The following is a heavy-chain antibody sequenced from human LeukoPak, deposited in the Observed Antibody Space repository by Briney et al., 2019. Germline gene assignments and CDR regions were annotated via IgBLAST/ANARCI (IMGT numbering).Heavy chain of an antibody. CDR3: ARGSTTTHYYYNMDV. D-gene: IGHD2/OR15-2a*01. Sequence: ASVKVSCKASGYTFTGYYMHWVRQAPRQGLEWMGWINLNTGGTKNAQKFQGWVTMTRDTSISTVYMELSRLTAGDTAVYYCARGSTTTHYYYNMDVWGQGTTVTVSS. J-gene: IGHJ6*02. CDR1: GYTFTGYY. V-gene: IGHV1-2*04. CDR2: INLNTGGT.